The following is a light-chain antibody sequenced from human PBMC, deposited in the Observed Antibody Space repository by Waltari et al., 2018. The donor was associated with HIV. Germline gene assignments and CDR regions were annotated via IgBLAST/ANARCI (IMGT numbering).Light chain of an antibody. CDR3: CSYTGTGVV. V-gene: IGLV2-23*02. J-gene: IGLJ2*01. Sequence: QSALTQPASVSGSPGQSITISCTGTSSDVGAYNLVSWYQQHAGKAPKLMIFEVTQRPSGVSDRCSGSRSGNTASLTISGLQADDEGDYYCCSYTGTGVVFGGGTKLTVL. CDR1: SSDVGAYNL. CDR2: EVT.